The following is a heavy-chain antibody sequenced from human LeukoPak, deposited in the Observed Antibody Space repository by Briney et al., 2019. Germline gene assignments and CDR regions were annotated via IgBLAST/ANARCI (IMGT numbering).Heavy chain of an antibody. Sequence: GGSLRLSCAASGFTFSSYSMNWVRQAPGKALEWVSSISSDSPYIYYADSVKGRFTISRDNAKNSLYLQMNSLGAEDTAVYYCARNFGYCSGASCNYYFDYWGQGTLVTVSS. J-gene: IGHJ4*02. CDR1: GFTFSSYS. CDR3: ARNFGYCSGASCNYYFDY. V-gene: IGHV3-21*01. D-gene: IGHD2-15*01. CDR2: ISSDSPYI.